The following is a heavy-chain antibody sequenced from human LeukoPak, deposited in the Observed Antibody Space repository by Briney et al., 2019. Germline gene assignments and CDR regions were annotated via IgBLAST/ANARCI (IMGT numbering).Heavy chain of an antibody. D-gene: IGHD3-16*02. CDR1: GGSISSYY. Sequence: SETLSLTCTVSGGSISSYYWSWIRQPPGKGLEWIGYIYYSGSTNYNPSLKSRVTISVDTSKNQFSLKLSSVTAADTAVYYCARQRLRLGELSYTDYWGQGTLVTVSS. J-gene: IGHJ4*02. CDR3: ARQRLRLGELSYTDY. CDR2: IYYSGST. V-gene: IGHV4-59*08.